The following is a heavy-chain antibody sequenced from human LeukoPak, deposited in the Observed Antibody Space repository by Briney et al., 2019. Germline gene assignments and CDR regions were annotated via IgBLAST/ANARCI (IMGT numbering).Heavy chain of an antibody. V-gene: IGHV5-51*01. CDR3: ARQPYSIAAAGTIDY. CDR1: GYSFTSYW. Sequence: GESPQIFCKGSGYSFTSYWIGRGRQMPGKGLEWMGIIYPCDSDTRYSPSFQGQVTISADKSISTAYLQWSSLKASDTAMYYCARQPYSIAAAGTIDYWGQGTLVTVSS. J-gene: IGHJ4*02. D-gene: IGHD6-13*01. CDR2: IYPCDSDT.